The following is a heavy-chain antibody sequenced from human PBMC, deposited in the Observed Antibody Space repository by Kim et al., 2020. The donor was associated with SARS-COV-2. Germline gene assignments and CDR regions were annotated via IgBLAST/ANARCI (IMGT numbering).Heavy chain of an antibody. D-gene: IGHD3-22*01. J-gene: IGHJ4*02. Sequence: SETLSLTCTVSGGSISSSSYYWGWIRQPPGQGLEWTGSIYDSGSTYYNPSLKSRVTISVDTSKNQYTLTLSPVTAADTAVYYCARLNYYDSSGYYDFDFWGQGTPVTVSS. V-gene: IGHV4-39*01. CDR1: GGSISSSSYY. CDR3: ARLNYYDSSGYYDFDF. CDR2: IYDSGST.